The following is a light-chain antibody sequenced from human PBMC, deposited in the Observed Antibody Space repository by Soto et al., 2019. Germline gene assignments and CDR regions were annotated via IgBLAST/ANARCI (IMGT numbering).Light chain of an antibody. J-gene: IGLJ2*01. CDR3: AAWDDSLSGHVV. Sequence: QSVLTQPPSASGTPGQRVTISCSGSSSNIGSNYVYWYQQLPGTAPKLLIYRNNQRPSGVPDRFSGSKSGTSASLAISGLRSEDEAEYYWAAWDDSLSGHVVFGGGTKLTVL. CDR1: SSNIGSNY. CDR2: RNN. V-gene: IGLV1-47*01.